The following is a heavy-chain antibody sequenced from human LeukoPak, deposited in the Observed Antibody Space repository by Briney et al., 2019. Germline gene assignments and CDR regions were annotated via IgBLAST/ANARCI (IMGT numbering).Heavy chain of an antibody. Sequence: PGRSLTLSCTTSGFTFRDNAMNWVRQAPGKGLEWGGFIRSQAFRGTTAYAASVQGRFTISSGVSGGIAYLHMNNLKTEDTALYSRTQGPIRLWKHNGVDVWGQGTTVTVSS. D-gene: IGHD5-18*01. CDR3: TQGPIRLWKHNGVDV. CDR1: GFTFRDNA. J-gene: IGHJ6*02. CDR2: IRSQAFRGTT. V-gene: IGHV3-49*04.